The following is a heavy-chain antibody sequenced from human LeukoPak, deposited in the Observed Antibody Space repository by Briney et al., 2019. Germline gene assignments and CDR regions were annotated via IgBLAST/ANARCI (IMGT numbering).Heavy chain of an antibody. CDR1: GGSISSYY. CDR2: IYYDGNT. CDR3: VRHVLFYYYYSMDV. Sequence: SETLSLTCTVSGGSISSYYWSWIRQSPGKGLEGIGYIYYDGNTNYNPSLKSRVTISLDTSKNQFSLEMSSVTAADTAVYYCVRHVLFYYYYSMDVWGTGITVTVSS. D-gene: IGHD3-10*01. V-gene: IGHV4-59*08. J-gene: IGHJ6*03.